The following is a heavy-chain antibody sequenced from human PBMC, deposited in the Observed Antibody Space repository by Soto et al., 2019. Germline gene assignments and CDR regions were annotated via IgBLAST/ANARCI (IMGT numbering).Heavy chain of an antibody. D-gene: IGHD2-15*01. CDR1: GFTFSSYA. CDR3: AKDGGAGCYIACWFDP. Sequence: PGGSLRFSCAASGFTFSSYAMTWFRQAPGKGLEWVSSISCSGGSTSYADSVKGRFTISRDNSKNTLDLQMNSLRAEDTAIYYCAKDGGAGCYIACWFDPWGQGTLVTVSS. CDR2: ISCSGGST. V-gene: IGHV3-23*01. J-gene: IGHJ5*02.